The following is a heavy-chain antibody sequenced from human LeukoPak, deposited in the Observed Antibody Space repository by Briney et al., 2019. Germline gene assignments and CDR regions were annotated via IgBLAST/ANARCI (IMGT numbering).Heavy chain of an antibody. D-gene: IGHD3-10*01. CDR3: ARGDGASYYYYMDV. V-gene: IGHV4-39*07. Sequence: SETLSLTCTVSGGSISSSSYYWGWIRQPPGKGLEWIGSIYYSGSTYYNPSLKSRVTISVDTSKNQFSLKLSSVTAADTAVYYCARGDGASYYYYMDVWGKGTTVTVSS. J-gene: IGHJ6*03. CDR1: GGSISSSSYY. CDR2: IYYSGST.